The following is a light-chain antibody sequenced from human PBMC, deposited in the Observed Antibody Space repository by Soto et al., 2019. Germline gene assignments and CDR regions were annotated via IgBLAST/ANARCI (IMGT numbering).Light chain of an antibody. CDR2: DAS. CDR3: QQRSNWPPMYT. CDR1: QSVSSY. V-gene: IGKV3-11*01. Sequence: EIVLTQSPTTLSFSPGERATLSCRASQSVSSYLAWYQQKPGQAPRLLIYDASNRATGIPARFSGSGSGTDFTLTISSLEPEDFAVYHCQQRSNWPPMYTFGQGTKLEIK. J-gene: IGKJ2*01.